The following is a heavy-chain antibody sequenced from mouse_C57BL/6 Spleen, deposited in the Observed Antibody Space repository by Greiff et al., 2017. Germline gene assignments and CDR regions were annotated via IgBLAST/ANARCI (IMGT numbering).Heavy chain of an antibody. V-gene: IGHV5-17*01. CDR3: ARGGYYYGSSYEEFAY. Sequence: EVKVVESGGGLVKPGGSLKLSCAASGFTFSDYGMHWVRQAPEKGLEWVAYISSGSSTIYYAATVKGRFTISRENAKNTLFLQMTSLRSEDTAMYYCARGGYYYGSSYEEFAYWGQGTLVTVSA. CDR2: ISSGSSTI. J-gene: IGHJ3*01. D-gene: IGHD1-1*01. CDR1: GFTFSDYG.